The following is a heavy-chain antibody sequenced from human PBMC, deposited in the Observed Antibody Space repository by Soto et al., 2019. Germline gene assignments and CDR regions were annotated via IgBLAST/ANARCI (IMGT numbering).Heavy chain of an antibody. CDR3: ARNYYDSSGYYPRWFDS. D-gene: IGHD3-22*01. CDR1: GYSFTSYG. J-gene: IGHJ5*01. CDR2: ISAYSGNT. Sequence: GDSVRVSCKASGYSFTSYGISWVRQAPGQGLEWMGCISAYSGNTNYAQKLQGRVTMTTDTSTSTAYMELRSLRSDDTAVYYCARNYYDSSGYYPRWFDSWGQGTLGTVSS. V-gene: IGHV1-18*01.